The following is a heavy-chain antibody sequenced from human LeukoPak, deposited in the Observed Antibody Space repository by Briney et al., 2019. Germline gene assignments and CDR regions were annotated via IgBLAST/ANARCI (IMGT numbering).Heavy chain of an antibody. V-gene: IGHV4-61*02. Sequence: PSETLSLTCTVSGGSISSGSYYWSWIRQPAGKGLEWIGRIYTSGSTNYNPSLKSRVTISVDTSKNQFSLKLSSVTAADTAVYYCARVAAAGYGHYYYMDVWGKGTTVTVSS. D-gene: IGHD6-13*01. J-gene: IGHJ6*03. CDR2: IYTSGST. CDR3: ARVAAAGYGHYYYMDV. CDR1: GGSISSGSYY.